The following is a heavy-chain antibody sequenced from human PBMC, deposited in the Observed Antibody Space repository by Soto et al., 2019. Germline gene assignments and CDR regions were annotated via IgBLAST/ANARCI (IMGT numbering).Heavy chain of an antibody. Sequence: SGPTLVNPTQTLTLTCTFSGFSLSTSGVGVGWIRQPPGKALEWLALIYWNDDKRYSPSLKSRLTITKDTSKNQVVLTMTNMDPVDTASYYFAHSPYNWNPEGYFDYWGQGTLVTVSS. J-gene: IGHJ4*02. CDR1: GFSLSTSGVG. D-gene: IGHD1-20*01. V-gene: IGHV2-5*01. CDR3: AHSPYNWNPEGYFDY. CDR2: IYWNDDK.